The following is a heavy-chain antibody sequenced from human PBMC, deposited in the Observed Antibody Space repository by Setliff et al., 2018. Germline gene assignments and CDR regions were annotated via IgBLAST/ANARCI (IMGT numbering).Heavy chain of an antibody. CDR2: IYSDENT. V-gene: IGHV4-4*07. D-gene: IGHD6-19*01. CDR3: TRNFLGWLARF. Sequence: SETLSLTCSVSGGSINEYYWSWFRQPAGKGLEWIGRIYSDENTDYNPSLKSRVTMSADTSKNQFSLKLKSVTAADTADYYCTRNFLGWLARFWGRGTLVTVSS. J-gene: IGHJ4*02. CDR1: GGSINEYY.